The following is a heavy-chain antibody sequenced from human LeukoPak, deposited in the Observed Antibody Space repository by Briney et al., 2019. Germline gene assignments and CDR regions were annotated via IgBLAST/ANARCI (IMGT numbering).Heavy chain of an antibody. D-gene: IGHD6-13*01. CDR2: IYTSGST. CDR3: ARDLGGIAAAAADY. Sequence: SETLSLTCTVSGGSISSDYWSWIRQPAGKGLEWIGRIYTSGSTNYNPSLKSRVTMSVDTSKNQFSLKLSSVTAADTAVYYCARDLGGIAAAAADYWGQGTLVTVSS. CDR1: GGSISSDY. J-gene: IGHJ4*02. V-gene: IGHV4-4*07.